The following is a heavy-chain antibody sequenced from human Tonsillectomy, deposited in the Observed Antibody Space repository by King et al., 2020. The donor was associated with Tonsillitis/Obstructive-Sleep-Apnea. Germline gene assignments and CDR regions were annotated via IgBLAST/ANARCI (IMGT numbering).Heavy chain of an antibody. V-gene: IGHV4-34*01. CDR3: ARASEAFDI. Sequence: VQLQQWGAGLLKPSETLSLTCAVYGGSFSDYYWSWIRQPPGKGLEWIGEIDHSGSTNYNPSLKSRITVSVDTSKNLFSLKLSPVTAADTAVYYCARASEAFDIWGQGTMVTVSS. J-gene: IGHJ3*02. CDR2: IDHSGST. CDR1: GGSFSDYY.